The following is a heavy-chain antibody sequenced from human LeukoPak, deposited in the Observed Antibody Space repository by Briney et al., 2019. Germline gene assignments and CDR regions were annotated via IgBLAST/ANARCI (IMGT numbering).Heavy chain of an antibody. D-gene: IGHD4-11*01. CDR3: AREGLQAGGVLDY. V-gene: IGHV3-33*01. Sequence: GGSLRLSCAASGFIFSDYAMHRVRQAPGKGLDWVAVIWFDGSNKFYGESVWGRFTISRDNSENVLYLQMSSLSAEDTAVYYCAREGLQAGGVLDYWGQGTLVTVSS. CDR1: GFIFSDYA. CDR2: IWFDGSNK. J-gene: IGHJ4*02.